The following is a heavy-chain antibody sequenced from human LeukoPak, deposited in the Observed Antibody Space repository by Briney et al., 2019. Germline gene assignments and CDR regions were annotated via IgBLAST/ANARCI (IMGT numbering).Heavy chain of an antibody. J-gene: IGHJ2*01. CDR2: IYYSGST. V-gene: IGHV4-39*01. CDR3: ARQYQLRYFDWLLYWYFDL. Sequence: PSETLSLTRTVSGGSISSSSYYWGWIRQPPGKGLEWIGSIYYSGSTYYNPSLKSRVTISVDTSKNQFSLKLSSVTAADTAVYYCARQYQLRYFDWLLYWYFDLWGRGTLVTVSS. D-gene: IGHD3-9*01. CDR1: GGSISSSSYY.